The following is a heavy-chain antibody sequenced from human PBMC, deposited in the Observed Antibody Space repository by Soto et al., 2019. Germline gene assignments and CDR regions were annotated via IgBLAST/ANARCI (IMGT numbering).Heavy chain of an antibody. J-gene: IGHJ6*02. D-gene: IGHD4-4*01. V-gene: IGHV1-18*01. CDR2: ISAYNGNT. Sequence: GASVKVSCKASGYTFTSYGISWVRQAPGQGLEWMGWISAYNGNTNYAQKLQGRVTMTTDTSTSTAYMELRSLRSDDTAVYYCAREGSNYVRWYYYYYGMDVWGQGTTVTVSS. CDR3: AREGSNYVRWYYYYYGMDV. CDR1: GYTFTSYG.